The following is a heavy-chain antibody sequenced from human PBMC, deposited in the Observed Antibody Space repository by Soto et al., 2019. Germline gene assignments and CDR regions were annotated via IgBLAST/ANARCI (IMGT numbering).Heavy chain of an antibody. Sequence: PGESLKISCKGSGYSFTSYWIGWVRQMPGKGLEWMGIIYPGDSDTRYSPSFQGQVTFSADKSISTAYLQWSSLKASDTAMYYCARHPTAYYYDSSGYTDRDYYYYGMDVWGQGTTVTVSS. D-gene: IGHD3-22*01. V-gene: IGHV5-51*01. CDR3: ARHPTAYYYDSSGYTDRDYYYYGMDV. CDR1: GYSFTSYW. J-gene: IGHJ6*02. CDR2: IYPGDSDT.